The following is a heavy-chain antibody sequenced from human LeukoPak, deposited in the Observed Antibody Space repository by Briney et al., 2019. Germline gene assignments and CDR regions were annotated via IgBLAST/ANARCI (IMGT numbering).Heavy chain of an antibody. V-gene: IGHV3-48*03. CDR1: GFDLGHYE. CDR3: AKDFPHHYETSHGKYL. D-gene: IGHD3-22*01. CDR2: ISVRAATI. J-gene: IGHJ6*02. Sequence: GGSLRLSCAASGFDLGHYEVNWVRQAPGKGLEWIAHISVRAATIYYGDSVESRFTISRDDAKNSLFLQMNSLRVEDTAIYYCAKDFPHHYETSHGKYLWGQGTTVTVS.